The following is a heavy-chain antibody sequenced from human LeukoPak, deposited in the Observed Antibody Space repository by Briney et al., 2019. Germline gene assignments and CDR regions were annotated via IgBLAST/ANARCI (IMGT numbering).Heavy chain of an antibody. CDR1: GYTFTSYG. CDR3: ARDLIPAALVDY. J-gene: IGHJ4*01. CDR2: ISAYNGNT. D-gene: IGHD2-2*01. V-gene: IGHV1-18*04. Sequence: ASVKVSCKASGYTFTSYGISWVRQAPGQGLEWMGWISAYNGNTKYAQKLQGRVTMTTETSTSTAYMELRSLRSDDTAVYYCARDLIPAALVDYWGQGTLVTVSS.